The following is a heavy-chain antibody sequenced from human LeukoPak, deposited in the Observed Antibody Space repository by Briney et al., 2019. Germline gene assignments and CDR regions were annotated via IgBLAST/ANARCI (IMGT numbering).Heavy chain of an antibody. CDR3: AIRYYYDSSGYYHDAFDI. V-gene: IGHV3-23*01. CDR1: GFTFSSYG. CDR2: ISGSGGST. D-gene: IGHD3-22*01. J-gene: IGHJ3*02. Sequence: GGSLRLSCAASGFTFSSYGMSWVRQAPGKGLEWVSAISGSGGSTYYADSVKGRFTISRDNSKNTLYLQMNSLRAEDTAVYYCAIRYYYDSSGYYHDAFDIWGQGTMVTVSS.